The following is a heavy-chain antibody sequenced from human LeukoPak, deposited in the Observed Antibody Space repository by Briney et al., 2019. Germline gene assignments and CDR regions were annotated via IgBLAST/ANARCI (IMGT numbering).Heavy chain of an antibody. CDR1: GFTFSSNS. D-gene: IGHD1-26*01. Sequence: GGSLRLSCAASGFTFSSNSMNWVRQAPGKGLEWVSYISSSRTTIYYADSVKGRFTISSDNAKNSLYLQMNSLRAEDTAVYYCAGDRRESVSYLGAFDIWGQGTMVTVSS. CDR2: ISSSRTTI. J-gene: IGHJ3*02. CDR3: AGDRRESVSYLGAFDI. V-gene: IGHV3-48*01.